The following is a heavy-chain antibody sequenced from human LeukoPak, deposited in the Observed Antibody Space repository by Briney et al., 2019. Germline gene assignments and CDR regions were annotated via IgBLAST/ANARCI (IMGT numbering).Heavy chain of an antibody. CDR2: IYYSGTT. D-gene: IGHD1-14*01. J-gene: IGHJ5*02. CDR1: GGSISSSDYY. Sequence: SETLSLTCTVSGGSISSSDYYWGWIRQPPGKGLEWIASIYYSGTTHYNPSLKSRVTMSVDTSKNQFSLKLSSVTAADTAVYFCAAMALGGNHYDPWGQGTLVIVST. CDR3: AAMALGGNHYDP. V-gene: IGHV4-39*01.